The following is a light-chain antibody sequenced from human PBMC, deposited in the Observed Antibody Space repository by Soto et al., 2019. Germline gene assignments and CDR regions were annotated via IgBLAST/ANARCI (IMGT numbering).Light chain of an antibody. CDR1: TGAVTSSYY. CDR3: LLTYGGAQV. J-gene: IGLJ2*01. Sequence: QAVVTQEPSLTVSPGGTVTLTCASSTGAVTSSYYPNWFQQKPGQAPRALIYSITNRHSWTPARFPGSLIGGKAALTLSGAQPEDEAEYHCLLTYGGAQVFGGGTKVTVL. CDR2: SIT. V-gene: IGLV7-43*01.